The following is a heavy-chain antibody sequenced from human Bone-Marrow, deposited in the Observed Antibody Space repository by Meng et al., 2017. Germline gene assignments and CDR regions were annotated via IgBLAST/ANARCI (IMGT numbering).Heavy chain of an antibody. CDR1: GFTFSSYA. Sequence: GESLKISCAASGFTFSSYAMHWVRQAPGKGLEWVAVISYDGSNKYYADSVKGRFTISRDNSKNTLYLQMNSLRAEDTAVYYCARGLSIAAAGTVGNWGQGTPVTVSS. CDR3: ARGLSIAAAGTVGN. D-gene: IGHD6-13*01. J-gene: IGHJ4*02. CDR2: ISYDGSNK. V-gene: IGHV3-30*04.